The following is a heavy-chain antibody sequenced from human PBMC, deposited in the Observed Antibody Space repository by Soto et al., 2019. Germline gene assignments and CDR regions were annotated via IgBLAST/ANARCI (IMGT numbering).Heavy chain of an antibody. CDR1: GFTFSSYS. V-gene: IGHV3-48*01. CDR2: ISSSSSTI. CDR3: AIDPGYCSGGSCPPDYMDV. D-gene: IGHD2-15*01. Sequence: GGSLRLSCAASGFTFSSYSMNWVRQAPGKGLEWVSYISSSSSTIYYADSVKGRFTISRDNAKNSLYLQMNSLRAEDTAVYYCAIDPGYCSGGSCPPDYMDVWGKGTTVTVSS. J-gene: IGHJ6*03.